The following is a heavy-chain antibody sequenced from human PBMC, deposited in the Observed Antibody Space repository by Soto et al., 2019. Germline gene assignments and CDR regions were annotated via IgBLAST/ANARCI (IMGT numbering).Heavy chain of an antibody. CDR1: GYNFINFW. Sequence: GESLKISCTSSGYNFINFWIVWVRQMPGEGLEWMGIIDPRDSETRYNPPFQGQVTISVDKSINTAYLQWTTLKASDTAMYYCARLQDDPLSSGNWVYFDSWGQGTLVTVSS. D-gene: IGHD1-1*01. J-gene: IGHJ4*02. CDR2: IDPRDSET. V-gene: IGHV5-51*01. CDR3: ARLQDDPLSSGNWVYFDS.